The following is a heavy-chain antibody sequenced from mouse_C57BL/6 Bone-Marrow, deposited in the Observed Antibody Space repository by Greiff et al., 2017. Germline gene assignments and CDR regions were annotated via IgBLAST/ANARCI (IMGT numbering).Heavy chain of an antibody. CDR2: INPNNGGT. CDR3: ARATMVTTSLFDY. D-gene: IGHD2-2*01. V-gene: IGHV1-26*01. CDR1: GYTFTDYY. Sequence: EVQLQQSGPELVKPGASVKISCKASGYTFTDYYMNWVKQSHGKSLEWIGDINPNNGGTSYNQKFKGKVTLTVDKSSSTAYMELRSLTSEDSAVYYCARATMVTTSLFDYWGQGTTLTVSS. J-gene: IGHJ2*01.